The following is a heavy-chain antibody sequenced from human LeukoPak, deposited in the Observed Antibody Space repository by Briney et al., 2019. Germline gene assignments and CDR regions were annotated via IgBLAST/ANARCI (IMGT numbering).Heavy chain of an antibody. CDR2: IYSAGSK. D-gene: IGHD6-13*01. V-gene: IGHV3-66*01. J-gene: IGHJ4*02. Sequence: GGSLRLSCAASGFTVSSKYMSWVRQAPGKGLEWVSVIYSAGSKYYADSVKGRFTISRDNSKNTLYLQMNSLRAEDTAVYYCAGGSWSGDYFDYWGQGTLVTVSS. CDR3: AGGSWSGDYFDY. CDR1: GFTVSSKY.